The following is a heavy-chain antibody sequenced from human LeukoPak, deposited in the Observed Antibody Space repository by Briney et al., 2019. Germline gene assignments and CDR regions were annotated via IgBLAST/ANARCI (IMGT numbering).Heavy chain of an antibody. Sequence: SSVKVSCKASGGTFSSYAISWVRQAPGQGLEWMGGIIPIFGTANYAQKFQGRVTITADESTSTAYMELSSLRSEDTAVYYCARDYSLRDIVVVPAAADDAFDIWGQGTMVTVSS. CDR3: ARDYSLRDIVVVPAAADDAFDI. J-gene: IGHJ3*02. CDR2: IIPIFGTA. CDR1: GGTFSSYA. V-gene: IGHV1-69*01. D-gene: IGHD2-2*01.